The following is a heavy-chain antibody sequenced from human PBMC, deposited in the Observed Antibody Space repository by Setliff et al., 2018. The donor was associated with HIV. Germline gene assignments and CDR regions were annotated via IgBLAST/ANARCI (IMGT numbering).Heavy chain of an antibody. J-gene: IGHJ3*01. CDR3: ARDFRYSGSYGSAFDL. CDR1: VFSFSGYG. D-gene: IGHD1-26*01. CDR2: IWNDGTHK. Sequence: GGSLRLSCVASVFSFSGYGMHWVRQAPGKGLEWAAVIWNDGTHKSYADSVKGRFTISRDNSKKTLFLQMNRLTPEDTAVYYCARDFRYSGSYGSAFDLWGQGTMVTVSS. V-gene: IGHV3-33*08.